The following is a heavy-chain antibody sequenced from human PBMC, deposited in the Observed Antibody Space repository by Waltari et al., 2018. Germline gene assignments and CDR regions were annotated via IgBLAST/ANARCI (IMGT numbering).Heavy chain of an antibody. CDR2: IYSGGST. J-gene: IGHJ4*02. CDR1: GFMFSNYA. D-gene: IGHD6-19*01. V-gene: IGHV3-23*03. Sequence: EVELLESGGGLVQPGGSLRLSCAASGFMFSNYAMSWVRQAPGKGLEWVSVIYSGGSTYYADSVKGRFTISRDNSKNTLYLQMNSLRAEDTAVYYCAREFRSSGSRWGQGTLVTVSS. CDR3: AREFRSSGSR.